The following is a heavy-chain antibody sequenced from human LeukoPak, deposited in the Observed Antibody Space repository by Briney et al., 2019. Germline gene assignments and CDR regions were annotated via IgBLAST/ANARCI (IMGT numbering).Heavy chain of an antibody. CDR1: GGSISSYY. CDR3: AGALVATGGSY. Sequence: ASETLSLTCTVSGGSISSYYWSWIRQPPGKGLEWIGYIYYSGSTNYNPSLKSRVTISVDTSKNQFSLKLSSVTAADTAVYYCAGALVATGGSYWGQRTLVTVSS. J-gene: IGHJ4*02. CDR2: IYYSGST. D-gene: IGHD5-12*01. V-gene: IGHV4-59*01.